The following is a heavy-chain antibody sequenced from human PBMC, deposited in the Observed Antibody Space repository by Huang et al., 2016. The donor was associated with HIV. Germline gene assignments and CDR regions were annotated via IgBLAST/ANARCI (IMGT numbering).Heavy chain of an antibody. D-gene: IGHD2-2*01. CDR3: ARDRSTRADY. Sequence: DSVKGRFTISRDNAKNSLFLQMNSLRVEDTAVYFCARDRSTRADYCGQGTLVTVSS. V-gene: IGHV3-48*01. J-gene: IGHJ4*02.